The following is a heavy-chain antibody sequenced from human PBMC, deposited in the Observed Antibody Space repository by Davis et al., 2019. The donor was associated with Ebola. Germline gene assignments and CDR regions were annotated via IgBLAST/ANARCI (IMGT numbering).Heavy chain of an antibody. V-gene: IGHV3-33*01. D-gene: IGHD3-10*01. J-gene: IGHJ6*03. Sequence: GESLKISCAASGFTFSSYGMHWVRQAPGKGLEWVAVIWYDGSNKYYADSVKGRFTISRDNSKNTLYLQMNSLRAEDTAVYYCARDPEVVRGVISDYYYYYMDVWGKGTTVTVSS. CDR1: GFTFSSYG. CDR2: IWYDGSNK. CDR3: ARDPEVVRGVISDYYYYYMDV.